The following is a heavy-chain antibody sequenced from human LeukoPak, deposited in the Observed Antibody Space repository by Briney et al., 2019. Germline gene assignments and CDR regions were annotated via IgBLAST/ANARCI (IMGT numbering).Heavy chain of an antibody. Sequence: SQTLSLTCTVSGGSISSGSYYWSWIRQPAGKGLEWIGRIYTSGSTNYNPSLKSRVTISVDTSKNQFSLKLSSVTAADTAVYYCASGLAGATWSFDYWGQGTLVTVSS. CDR2: IYTSGST. V-gene: IGHV4-61*02. D-gene: IGHD1-26*01. CDR1: GGSISSGSYY. CDR3: ASGLAGATWSFDY. J-gene: IGHJ4*02.